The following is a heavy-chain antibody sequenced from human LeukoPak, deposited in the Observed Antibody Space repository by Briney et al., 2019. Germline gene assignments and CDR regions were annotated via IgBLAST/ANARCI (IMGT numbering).Heavy chain of an antibody. CDR3: ASRRWLHRKAFDI. CDR1: GFTVSSNY. Sequence: EGSLRLSCAASGFTVSSNYMSWVRQAPGKGLGWVSVIYSGGSTYYADSVKSRFTISRDNSKNTLYLQMNSLRAEDTAVYYCASRRWLHRKAFDIWGQGTMVTVSS. CDR2: IYSGGST. D-gene: IGHD5-24*01. J-gene: IGHJ3*02. V-gene: IGHV3-53*01.